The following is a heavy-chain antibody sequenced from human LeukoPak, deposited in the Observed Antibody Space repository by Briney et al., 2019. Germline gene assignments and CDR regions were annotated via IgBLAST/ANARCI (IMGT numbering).Heavy chain of an antibody. Sequence: PGRSLRLSCAASGFTFSSYAMHWVRQAPGKGLEWVANIKQDGSEKYYVDSVKGRFTISRDNAKNSLYLQMNSLRAEDTAVYYCARQTSSGWNWGQGTLVTVSS. CDR1: GFTFSSYA. V-gene: IGHV3-7*03. J-gene: IGHJ4*02. D-gene: IGHD6-19*01. CDR3: ARQTSSGWN. CDR2: IKQDGSEK.